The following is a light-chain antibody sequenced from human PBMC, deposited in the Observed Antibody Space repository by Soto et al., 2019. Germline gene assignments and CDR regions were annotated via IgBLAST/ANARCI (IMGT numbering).Light chain of an antibody. J-gene: IGLJ1*01. CDR3: AAWDDTVRSYV. Sequence: QLVLTQPPSVSGTPGQRVTISCSGGISNIATNYVHWFQRLPGTAPKVLSNRDNQRPSGVPDRFSGSKSGTSASLAISGLRSEDEAEYYCAAWDDTVRSYVFGTGTKLTVL. CDR1: ISNIATNY. V-gene: IGLV1-47*01. CDR2: RDN.